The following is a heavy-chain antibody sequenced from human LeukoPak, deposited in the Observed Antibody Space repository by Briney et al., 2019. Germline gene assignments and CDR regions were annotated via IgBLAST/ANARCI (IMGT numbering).Heavy chain of an antibody. V-gene: IGHV4-31*03. Sequence: SQTLSLTCTVSGGSISSGGYYWSWIRQHPGKGLEGSGYIYYSGSTYYNPSLKSRVTISVDTSKNQFSLKLSSVTAADTAVYYCARDGGDSSGYPFDYWGQGTLVTVSS. CDR1: GGSISSGGYY. CDR3: ARDGGDSSGYPFDY. J-gene: IGHJ4*02. D-gene: IGHD3-22*01. CDR2: IYYSGST.